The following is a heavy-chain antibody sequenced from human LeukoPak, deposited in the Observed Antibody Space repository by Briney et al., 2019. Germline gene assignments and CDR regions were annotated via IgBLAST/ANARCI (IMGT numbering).Heavy chain of an antibody. J-gene: IGHJ4*02. CDR3: ARGRGGSSWYVY. D-gene: IGHD6-13*01. Sequence: GGSLRLSCAASGFIFNKYWMSWVRQAPGKGLEWVANIKQDGSEKYYADPVKGRFTISRDNSKNTLYLQMNSLRAEDTAVYYCARGRGGSSWYVYWGQGTLVTVSS. CDR2: IKQDGSEK. CDR1: GFIFNKYW. V-gene: IGHV3-7*01.